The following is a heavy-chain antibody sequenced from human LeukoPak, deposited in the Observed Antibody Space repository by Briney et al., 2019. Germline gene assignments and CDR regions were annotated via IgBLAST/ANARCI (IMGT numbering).Heavy chain of an antibody. D-gene: IGHD1-26*01. J-gene: IGHJ4*02. CDR3: ARAILGRPLDPKYYFDY. V-gene: IGHV3-48*01. CDR2: ISSSSSTI. CDR1: GFTFSSYA. Sequence: PGGSLRLSCAASGFTFSSYAMSWVRQAPGKGLEWVSYISSSSSTIYYADSVKGRFTISRDNAKNSLYLQMNSLRAEDTAVYYCARAILGRPLDPKYYFDYWGQGTLVTVSS.